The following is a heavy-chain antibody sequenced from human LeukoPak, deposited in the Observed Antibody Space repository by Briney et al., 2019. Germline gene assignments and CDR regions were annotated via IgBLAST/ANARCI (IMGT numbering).Heavy chain of an antibody. Sequence: GGSLRLSCAASGFTFSSYSMNWVRQAPGKGLEWVSSISSTSSYIYYADSVKGRFTISRDNAKSSLYLQMNSLRAEDTAVYYCARARGRFSFDSWGQGTLVTVSS. V-gene: IGHV3-21*01. CDR3: ARARGRFSFDS. J-gene: IGHJ4*02. CDR1: GFTFSSYS. CDR2: ISSTSSYI. D-gene: IGHD1-26*01.